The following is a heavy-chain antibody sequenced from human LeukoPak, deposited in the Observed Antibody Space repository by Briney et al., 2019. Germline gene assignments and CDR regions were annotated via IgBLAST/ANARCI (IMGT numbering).Heavy chain of an antibody. J-gene: IGHJ4*02. Sequence: GGSLRLSCAASGFTFSTYAVGWVRQPPGKGLEWVSTSGRGGATYYADSVKGRFTISRDNSKNTLYLQMNSLRVEDTAVYYCAKVSRSGWYMEDYWGQGTLVRVSS. D-gene: IGHD6-19*01. CDR3: AKVSRSGWYMEDY. CDR2: SGRGGAT. CDR1: GFTFSTYA. V-gene: IGHV3-23*01.